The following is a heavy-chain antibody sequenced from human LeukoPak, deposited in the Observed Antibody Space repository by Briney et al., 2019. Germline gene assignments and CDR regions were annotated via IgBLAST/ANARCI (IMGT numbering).Heavy chain of an antibody. CDR1: GFTVSSNY. CDR2: IYSGGST. V-gene: IGHV3-53*01. J-gene: IGHJ5*02. CDR3: ARVQDSSGLNWYDP. D-gene: IGHD3-22*01. Sequence: GGSLRLSCAASGFTVSSNYMSWVRQAPGKGLEWVSVIYSGGSTYYADSVKGRFTISRDNSKNTLYLQMNSLRAEDTAVYYCARVQDSSGLNWYDPWGQGTLVTVSS.